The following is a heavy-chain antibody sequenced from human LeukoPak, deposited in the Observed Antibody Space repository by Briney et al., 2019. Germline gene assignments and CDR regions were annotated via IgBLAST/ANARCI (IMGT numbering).Heavy chain of an antibody. J-gene: IGHJ4*02. CDR1: GFTFSSYE. Sequence: GSLRLSCAASGFTFSSYEMNWVRQAPGKGLAWISYISSSGSSISYADSVKGRFTISRDNAKNSLNLQMNSLRAEDTAVYYCARDRLFGNLPDYWGQGTLVTVSS. CDR2: ISSSGSSI. D-gene: IGHD1-7*01. CDR3: ARDRLFGNLPDY. V-gene: IGHV3-48*03.